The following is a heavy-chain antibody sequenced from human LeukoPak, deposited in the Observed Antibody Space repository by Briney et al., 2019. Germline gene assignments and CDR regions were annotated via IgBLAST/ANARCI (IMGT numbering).Heavy chain of an antibody. CDR2: IYYSGST. CDR3: ARLSVWSGYSDAFDI. Sequence: PSETLSLTCTVSGGSISSSRYYWGWIRQPPGKGLEWIGSIYYSGSTYYNPSLKSRVTISVDTSKNQFSLKLSSVTAADTAVYYCARLSVWSGYSDAFDIWGQGTMVTVSS. J-gene: IGHJ3*02. CDR1: GGSISSSRYY. V-gene: IGHV4-39*07. D-gene: IGHD3-3*01.